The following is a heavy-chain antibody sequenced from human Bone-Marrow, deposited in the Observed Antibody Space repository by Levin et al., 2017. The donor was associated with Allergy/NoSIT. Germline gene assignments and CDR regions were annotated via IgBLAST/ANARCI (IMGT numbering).Heavy chain of an antibody. J-gene: IGHJ6*04. Sequence: WASVKVSCKASGYTFSDYDLNWVRQAPGQGLEWMGLINTKTGNPTYAQGFTGRFVFSLDTSVSTTYLQITSLKAEDTAVYYCARVRVSAIFGVVIKFFDVWGKGTTVTVSS. D-gene: IGHD3-3*01. CDR3: ARVRVSAIFGVVIKFFDV. V-gene: IGHV7-4-1*02. CDR1: GYTFSDYD. CDR2: INTKTGNP.